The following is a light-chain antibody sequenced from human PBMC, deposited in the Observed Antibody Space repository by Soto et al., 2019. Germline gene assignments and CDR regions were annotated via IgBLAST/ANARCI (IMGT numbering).Light chain of an antibody. CDR2: EVS. V-gene: IGLV2-8*01. Sequence: QSVLTQPPSASGSPGQSVTISCTGTSSDVGGYNSVSWYQQHPGKAPKLMIYEVSKRPSGVPDRFSGSKSGNTASLTVSGLQAEDKADYYCSSYAGSNNWVFGGGTKLTVL. CDR3: SSYAGSNNWV. J-gene: IGLJ3*02. CDR1: SSDVGGYNS.